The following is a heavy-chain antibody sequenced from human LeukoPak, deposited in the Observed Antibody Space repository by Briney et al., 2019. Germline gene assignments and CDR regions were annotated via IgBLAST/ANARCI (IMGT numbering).Heavy chain of an antibody. Sequence: SETLSLTCAVYGGSFSGYYWSWIRQPPGKGLEWIGEINHSGSTNYNPSLKSRVTISVGTSKNQFSLKLSSVTAADTAVYYCARAHPQNYDILTGYDYWGQGTLVTVSS. CDR3: ARAHPQNYDILTGYDY. J-gene: IGHJ4*02. D-gene: IGHD3-9*01. V-gene: IGHV4-34*01. CDR1: GGSFSGYY. CDR2: INHSGST.